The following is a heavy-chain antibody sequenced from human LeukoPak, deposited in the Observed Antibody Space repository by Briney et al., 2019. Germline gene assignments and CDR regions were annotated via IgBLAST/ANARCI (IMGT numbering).Heavy chain of an antibody. CDR1: GYSFTSYW. CDR2: IDPSDSYT. J-gene: IGHJ4*02. D-gene: IGHD3-22*01. V-gene: IGHV5-10-1*04. Sequence: GESLKISCKGSGYSFTSYWISWVRQMPGKGLEWMGRIDPSDSYTNYSPSFQGQVTISADKSISTAYLQWSSLKASDTAMYYCARPYYDSSGYPYYFDYWGQGTLVTVSS. CDR3: ARPYYDSSGYPYYFDY.